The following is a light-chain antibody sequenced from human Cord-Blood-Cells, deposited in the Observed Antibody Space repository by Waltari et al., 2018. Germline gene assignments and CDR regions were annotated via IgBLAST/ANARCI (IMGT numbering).Light chain of an antibody. Sequence: DIVMTQSPLSLPVTPREPASISCRSSQSLLHSNGYNYLDWYLQKPGQSPQLLIYLGSNRASGVPDRFSGSGSGTDFTLKISRVDAEDVGVYYCMQALQTPRTFGQGTKVEIK. V-gene: IGKV2-28*01. CDR1: QSLLHSNGYNY. CDR2: LGS. CDR3: MQALQTPRT. J-gene: IGKJ1*01.